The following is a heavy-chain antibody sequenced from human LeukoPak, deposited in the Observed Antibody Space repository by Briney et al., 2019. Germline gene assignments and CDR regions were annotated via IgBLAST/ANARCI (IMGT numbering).Heavy chain of an antibody. V-gene: IGHV4-31*03. Sequence: SETLSLTCTVSGGSISSGGYYWSWIRQHPGKGLEWIGYIYYSGSTYYNPSLKSRVTISVDRSKNQFSLKLSSVTAADTAVYYCARVVTAAGIRWFDPWGQGTLVTVSS. CDR2: IYYSGST. CDR1: GGSISSGGYY. CDR3: ARVVTAAGIRWFDP. J-gene: IGHJ5*02. D-gene: IGHD6-13*01.